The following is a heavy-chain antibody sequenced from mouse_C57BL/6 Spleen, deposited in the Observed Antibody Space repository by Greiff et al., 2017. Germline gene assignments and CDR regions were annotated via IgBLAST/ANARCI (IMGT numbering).Heavy chain of an antibody. J-gene: IGHJ3*01. V-gene: IGHV1-81*01. D-gene: IGHD1-1*01. Sequence: QVQLNESGAELARPGASVKLSCKASGYTFTSYGISWVKQRTGQGLEWIGEIYPRSGNTCYNEKFKGKATLTADKSSSTAYMELRSLTSEDSAVYFCARDYGSPAWFDYWGQGTLVTVSA. CDR2: IYPRSGNT. CDR1: GYTFTSYG. CDR3: ARDYGSPAWFDY.